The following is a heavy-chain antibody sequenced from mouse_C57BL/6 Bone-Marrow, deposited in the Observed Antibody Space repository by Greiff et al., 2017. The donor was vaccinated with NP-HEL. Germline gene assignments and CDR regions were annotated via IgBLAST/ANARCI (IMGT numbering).Heavy chain of an antibody. J-gene: IGHJ3*01. Sequence: EVKLVESGGGLVKPGGSLKLSCAASGFTFSSYAMSWVRQTPEKRLEWVATISDGGSYTYYPDNVKGRFTISRDNAKNNLYLQMSHLKSEDTAMYYCASFITTPFAYWGQGTLVTVSA. CDR3: ASFITTPFAY. V-gene: IGHV5-4*03. CDR1: GFTFSSYA. CDR2: ISDGGSYT. D-gene: IGHD1-1*01.